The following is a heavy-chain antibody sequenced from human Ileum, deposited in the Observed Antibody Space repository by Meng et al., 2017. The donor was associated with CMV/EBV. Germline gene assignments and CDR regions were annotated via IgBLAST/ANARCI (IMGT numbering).Heavy chain of an antibody. CDR2: INKDGTFI. CDR1: GFSFSTSG. D-gene: IGHD4-17*01. V-gene: IGHV3-21*01. Sequence: GESLKISCAASGFSFSTSGMNWVRQAPGKGLEWVSGINKDGTFIAYADSVKGRFIVSRDNARDSLYLQMSSLRVEDTALYYCTRTPVPVTGAFDFWGQGTMVTVSS. J-gene: IGHJ3*01. CDR3: TRTPVPVTGAFDF.